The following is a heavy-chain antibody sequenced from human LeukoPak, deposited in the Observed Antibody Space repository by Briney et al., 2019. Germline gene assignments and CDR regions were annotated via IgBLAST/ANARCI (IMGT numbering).Heavy chain of an antibody. V-gene: IGHV4-30-2*01. Sequence: SQTLSLTRAVSGGSISSGGYSWSWIRQPPGKGLEWIGYIYHSGSTYYNPSLKSRVTISVDRSKNQFSLKLSSVTAADTAVYYCARGYGDDYDFWSGYYENWFDPWGQGTLVTVSS. D-gene: IGHD3-3*01. CDR3: ARGYGDDYDFWSGYYENWFDP. J-gene: IGHJ5*02. CDR1: GGSISSGGYS. CDR2: IYHSGST.